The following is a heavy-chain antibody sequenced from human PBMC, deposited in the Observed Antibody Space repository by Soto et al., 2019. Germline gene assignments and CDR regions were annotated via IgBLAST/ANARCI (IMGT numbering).Heavy chain of an antibody. CDR3: ARGGRGYCSIFSCSLNH. V-gene: IGHV3-48*03. J-gene: IGHJ5*02. CDR1: GFSFNMYA. Sequence: PGGSLRLSCVASGFSFNMYAIYWVRQAPGKGLEWVSFITSGGDTIQYADSVKGRFTISRDNAKNSVYPQMNSLRDEDTAVYYCARGGRGYCSIFSCSLNHWGQGTLVTVSS. CDR2: ITSGGDTI. D-gene: IGHD2-2*01.